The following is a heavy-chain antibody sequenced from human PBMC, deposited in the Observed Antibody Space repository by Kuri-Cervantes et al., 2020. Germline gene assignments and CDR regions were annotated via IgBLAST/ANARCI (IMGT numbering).Heavy chain of an antibody. CDR1: GGSFSGYY. CDR3: ARSNGDYHDAFDI. J-gene: IGHJ3*02. Sequence: SQTLSLTCAVYGGSFSGYYWRRIRQPPGKGLEWIGEINHSGSTNYNPSLKSRVTISVDTSKNQFSLKLSSVTAADTAVYYCARSNGDYHDAFDIWGQGTMVTVSS. V-gene: IGHV4-34*01. CDR2: INHSGST. D-gene: IGHD4-17*01.